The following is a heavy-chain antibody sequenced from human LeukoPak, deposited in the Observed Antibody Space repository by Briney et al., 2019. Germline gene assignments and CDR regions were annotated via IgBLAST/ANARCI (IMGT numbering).Heavy chain of an antibody. J-gene: IGHJ3*02. V-gene: IGHV4-34*01. CDR2: INHSGST. CDR3: ARALRVGAQAFDI. CDR1: GGSFSGYY. Sequence: PSETLSLTCAVYGGSFSGYYWSWIRQPPGEGLEWIGEINHSGSTNYNPSLKSRVTISVDTSKNQFSLKLSSVTAADTAVYYCARALRVGAQAFDIWGQGTMVTVSS. D-gene: IGHD1-26*01.